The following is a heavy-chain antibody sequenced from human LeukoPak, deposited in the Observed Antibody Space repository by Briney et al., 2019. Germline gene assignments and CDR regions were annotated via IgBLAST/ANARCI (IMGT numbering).Heavy chain of an antibody. J-gene: IGHJ3*02. D-gene: IGHD1-20*01. Sequence: TSQTLSLTCTVSGGSISSGSYYWSWIRQPAGKGLEWIVRIYTSGSTNYNPSLKSRITISVNTSKNQFSLKLSSVTAADTAVYYCARGPYNWNDVYAFDIWGQGTMVTVSS. CDR3: ARGPYNWNDVYAFDI. CDR1: GGSISSGSYY. CDR2: IYTSGST. V-gene: IGHV4-61*02.